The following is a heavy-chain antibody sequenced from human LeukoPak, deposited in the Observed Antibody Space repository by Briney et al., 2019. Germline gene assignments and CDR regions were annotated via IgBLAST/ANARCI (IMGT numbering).Heavy chain of an antibody. CDR1: GYTFTGYY. J-gene: IGHJ5*02. D-gene: IGHD2-2*01. Sequence: ASVKVSCKASGYTFTGYYMHWVRQAPGQGLEWVGWINPNSGGTNYAQKFQGRVTMTRDTSISTAYMELSRLRSDDTAVYYCARDKGYCSSTSCIAYNCFDPWGQGTLVTVSS. CDR2: INPNSGGT. V-gene: IGHV1-2*02. CDR3: ARDKGYCSSTSCIAYNCFDP.